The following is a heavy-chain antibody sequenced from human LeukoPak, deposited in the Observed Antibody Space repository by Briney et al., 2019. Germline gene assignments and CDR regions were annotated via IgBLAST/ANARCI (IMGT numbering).Heavy chain of an antibody. CDR2: MNPNSGNT. Sequence: GASVKVSCKASGYTFTSYDINWVRQATGQGLEWRGWMNPNSGNTGYAQKFQGRVTMTRNTSISTAYMELSSLRSEDTAVYYCARARINSSSRSPYYYYGMDVWGQGTTVTVSS. CDR1: GYTFTSYD. CDR3: ARARINSSSRSPYYYYGMDV. D-gene: IGHD6-13*01. V-gene: IGHV1-8*01. J-gene: IGHJ6*02.